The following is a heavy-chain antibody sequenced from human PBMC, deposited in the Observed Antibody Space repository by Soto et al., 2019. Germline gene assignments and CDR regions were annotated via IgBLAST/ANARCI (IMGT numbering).Heavy chain of an antibody. CDR3: ARDSGYSSGWYPGYNWFDP. J-gene: IGHJ5*02. CDR2: ISDSGST. V-gene: IGHV4-61*01. CDR1: GGSVSSGSYY. D-gene: IGHD6-19*01. Sequence: WETLSLTCTVSGGSVSSGSYYWSWIRQPPGKGLEWIGYISDSGSTNYTPSLKSRVTISVDTSKNQFSLKLSSVTAADTAVYYCARDSGYSSGWYPGYNWFDPWGQGALVTVSS.